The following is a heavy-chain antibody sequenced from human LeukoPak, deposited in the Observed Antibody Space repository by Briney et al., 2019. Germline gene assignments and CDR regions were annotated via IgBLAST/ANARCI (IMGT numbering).Heavy chain of an antibody. CDR2: IYYSGST. Sequence: SETLSLTCTVSGGSISSYYWSWIRQPPGKGLEWIGSIYYSGSTYYNPSLKSRVTISVDTSKNQFSLKLGSVTAADTAVYYCARRADYYDSSGYYPATEDAFDIWGQGTMVTVSS. J-gene: IGHJ3*02. V-gene: IGHV4-39*01. CDR3: ARRADYYDSSGYYPATEDAFDI. D-gene: IGHD3-22*01. CDR1: GGSISSYY.